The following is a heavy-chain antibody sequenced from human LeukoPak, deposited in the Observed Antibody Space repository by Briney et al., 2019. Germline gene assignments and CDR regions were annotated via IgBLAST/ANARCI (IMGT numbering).Heavy chain of an antibody. V-gene: IGHV5-51*01. CDR3: GLVKGFSVDY. CDR2: MYPRDSET. CDR1: GYIFTNYW. Sequence: GESLKISCKGSGYIFTNYWIGCVRQMPGKGLEWIGIMYPRDSETRYSPSFRSQATMSVDKSTNTAYLQWSSLKASDIPMYYCGLVKGFSVDYWVQGTLVTVS. D-gene: IGHD2-2*01. J-gene: IGHJ4*02.